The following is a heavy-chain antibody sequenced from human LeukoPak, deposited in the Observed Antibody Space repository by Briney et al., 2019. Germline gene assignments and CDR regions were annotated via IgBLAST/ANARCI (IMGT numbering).Heavy chain of an antibody. CDR2: ISGSGGST. CDR1: GFTFSTYA. V-gene: IGHV3-23*01. D-gene: IGHD1-1*01. J-gene: IGHJ6*02. CDR3: AKLNDNYYNYGMDV. Sequence: GGSLRLSCAASGFTFSTYAMSWVRQAPGKGLEWVSLISGSGGSTYYADSVKGRFTISRNNSKNTLYLQMNSLRAEDTAVYYCAKLNDNYYNYGMDVWGQGTTVTVSS.